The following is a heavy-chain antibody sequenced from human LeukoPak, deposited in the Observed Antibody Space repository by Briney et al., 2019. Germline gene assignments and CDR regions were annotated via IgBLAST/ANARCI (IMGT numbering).Heavy chain of an antibody. CDR2: IYSGGST. CDR1: GFTFSSYA. Sequence: GGPLRLSCAASGFTFSSYAMSWVRQAPGKGLEWVSVIYSGGSTYYADSVKGRFTISRDNSKNTLYLQMNSLRAEDTAVYYCARAPVAVANGAFDYYYYYMDVWGKGTTVTVSS. V-gene: IGHV3-53*01. CDR3: ARAPVAVANGAFDYYYYYMDV. D-gene: IGHD5-12*01. J-gene: IGHJ6*03.